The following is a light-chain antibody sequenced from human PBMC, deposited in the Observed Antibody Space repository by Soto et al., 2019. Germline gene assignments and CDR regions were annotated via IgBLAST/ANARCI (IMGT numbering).Light chain of an antibody. Sequence: DIVMTQSPDSLAVSLGESATINCKSSQSVLYSSNNKNYLACYQQKPGQPPKLLIYWASTRESGVPDRFSGSGSGTDFTLTISSLQAEDVAVYYCQQYYSTPLTFGGGTKGEIK. CDR1: QSVLYSSNNKNY. V-gene: IGKV4-1*01. CDR3: QQYYSTPLT. J-gene: IGKJ4*01. CDR2: WAS.